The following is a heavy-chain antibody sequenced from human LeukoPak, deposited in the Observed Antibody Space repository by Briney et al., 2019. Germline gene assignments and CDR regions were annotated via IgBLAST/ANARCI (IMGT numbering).Heavy chain of an antibody. Sequence: GGSLRLSCAASGFTFSSYGMHWVRQAPGKGLEWVAFIRYDGSNKYYADSVKGRFTISRDNSKNTLYLQMNSLRAEDTAVYYCAKDLMIYWNDVGYGMDVWGQGTTVTVSS. CDR1: GFTFSSYG. CDR3: AKDLMIYWNDVGYGMDV. V-gene: IGHV3-30*02. J-gene: IGHJ6*02. CDR2: IRYDGSNK. D-gene: IGHD1-1*01.